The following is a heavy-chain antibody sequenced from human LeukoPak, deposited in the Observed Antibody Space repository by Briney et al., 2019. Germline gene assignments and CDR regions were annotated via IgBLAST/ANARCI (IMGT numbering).Heavy chain of an antibody. J-gene: IGHJ4*02. Sequence: QPGGSLRLSCAASGFIFSRYGMHWVRQAPGKGLVWVSRINSDGSSTSYADSVKGRFTISRDNAKNTLYLQMNSLRAEDTAVYYCARGGMGQLWLRRPTKFDYWGQGTLVTVSS. CDR2: INSDGSST. D-gene: IGHD5-18*01. V-gene: IGHV3-74*01. CDR1: GFIFSRYG. CDR3: ARGGMGQLWLRRPTKFDY.